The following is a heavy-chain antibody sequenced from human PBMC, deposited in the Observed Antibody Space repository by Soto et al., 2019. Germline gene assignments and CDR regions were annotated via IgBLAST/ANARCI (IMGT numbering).Heavy chain of an antibody. Sequence: QVQLVQSGAEVKEPGDSVRVSCEASGYTFTAYYIHWVRQAPGQGLEWMGWINPKFGDTTYAQDFQGRLTLTRDMSISTVYMDLSRLTSDDTAIYYCARNMDYYYGPGSGNGHGVWGQGTTVNGFS. D-gene: IGHD3-10*01. CDR3: ARNMDYYYGPGSGNGHGV. J-gene: IGHJ6*02. CDR1: GYTFTAYY. CDR2: INPKFGDT. V-gene: IGHV1-2*02.